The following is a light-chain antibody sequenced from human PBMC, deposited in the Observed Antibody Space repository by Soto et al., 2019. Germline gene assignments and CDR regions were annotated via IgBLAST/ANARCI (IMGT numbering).Light chain of an antibody. V-gene: IGLV2-14*01. CDR2: EVS. Sequence: QSALTQPASVSGSPGQSITISCSGSSSDIGAYNYVSWYQQHPGRAPKLMIYEVSNRPSGVSVRFSGSKSGNTASLTISGLQAADEADYYCTPFTSTTSLGIFGGGTKVTVL. CDR3: TPFTSTTSLGI. CDR1: SSDIGAYNY. J-gene: IGLJ2*01.